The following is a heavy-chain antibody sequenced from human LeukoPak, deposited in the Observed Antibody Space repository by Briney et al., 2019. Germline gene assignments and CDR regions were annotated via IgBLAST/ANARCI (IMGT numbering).Heavy chain of an antibody. J-gene: IGHJ4*02. V-gene: IGHV3-33*01. CDR2: IWYDGSNK. D-gene: IGHD6-13*01. CDR3: ARDLKQQLVGGFGY. CDR1: GFTFSSYG. Sequence: PGGSLRLSCAASGFTFSSYGMHWVRQAPGKGLEWVAVIWYDGSNKYYADSVKGRFTISRDNSKNTLYLQMNSLRAKDTAVYYCARDLKQQLVGGFGYWGQGTLVTVSS.